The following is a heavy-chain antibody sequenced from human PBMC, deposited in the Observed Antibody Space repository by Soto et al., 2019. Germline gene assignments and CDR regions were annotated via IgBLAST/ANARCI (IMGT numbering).Heavy chain of an antibody. CDR3: ARGGHIAARSYNWFDP. V-gene: IGHV1-3*01. D-gene: IGHD6-6*01. CDR1: GYTFTSYA. CDR2: INAGNGNT. Sequence: GASVKVSCKASGYTFTSYAMHWVRQATGQRLEWMGWINAGNGNTKYSQKFQGRVTITRDTSASTAYMELSSLRSEDTAVYYCARGGHIAARSYNWFDPWGQGTLVTVSS. J-gene: IGHJ5*02.